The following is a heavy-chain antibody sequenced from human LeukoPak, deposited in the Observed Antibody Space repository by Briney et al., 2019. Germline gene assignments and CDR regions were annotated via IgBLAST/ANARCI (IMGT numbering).Heavy chain of an antibody. CDR1: GFTFNNYW. V-gene: IGHV3-7*01. CDR3: ARTVIRNYNWFDP. D-gene: IGHD2-21*01. Sequence: GGSLRLSCAVSGFTFNNYWMSWVRQAPGKGLEWVANITPDGSDRYYVDSLKGRVTISRDNTKSSLYLQLNSLRAEDTAVYYCARTVIRNYNWFDPWGQGTLVTVSS. CDR2: ITPDGSDR. J-gene: IGHJ5*02.